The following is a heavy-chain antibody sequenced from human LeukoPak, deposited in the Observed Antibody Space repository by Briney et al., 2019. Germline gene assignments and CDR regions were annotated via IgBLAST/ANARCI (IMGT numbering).Heavy chain of an antibody. J-gene: IGHJ5*02. V-gene: IGHV3-23*01. D-gene: IGHD5-12*01. CDR1: GFTFSSYA. CDR3: AKGRRGYSGYDWFDP. Sequence: GSLXLSCAASGFTFSSYAMSWVRQAPGKGLEWVSAISGSGGSTYYADSVKGRFTISRDNSKNTLYLQMNSLRAEDTAVYYCAKGRRGYSGYDWFDPWGQGILVTVSS. CDR2: ISGSGGST.